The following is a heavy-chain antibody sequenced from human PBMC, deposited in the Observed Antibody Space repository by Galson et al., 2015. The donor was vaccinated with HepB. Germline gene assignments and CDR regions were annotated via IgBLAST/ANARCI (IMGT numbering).Heavy chain of an antibody. CDR1: GGTFSSYA. Sequence: SVKVSCKASGGTFSSYAISWVRQAPGQGLEWMGGIIPIFGTANYAQKFQGRVTITADKSTSTAYMELSSLRSEDTAVYYCASRGYDILTGYYSAFDIWGQGTMVTVSS. V-gene: IGHV1-69*06. CDR3: ASRGYDILTGYYSAFDI. CDR2: IIPIFGTA. D-gene: IGHD3-9*01. J-gene: IGHJ3*02.